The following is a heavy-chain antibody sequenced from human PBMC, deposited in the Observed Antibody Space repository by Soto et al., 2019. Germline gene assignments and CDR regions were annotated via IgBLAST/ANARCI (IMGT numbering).Heavy chain of an antibody. V-gene: IGHV3-30*18. CDR1: GFTFSSYG. CDR2: ISYDGSNK. CDR3: AKGRWLRFKAFGMDV. D-gene: IGHD5-12*01. Sequence: GWSLRLSCAASGFTFSSYGMHWVRQAPGKGLEWVAVISYDGSNKYYADSVKGRFTISRDNSKNTLYLQMNSLRAEDTAVYYCAKGRWLRFKAFGMDVWGQGTTVTVSS. J-gene: IGHJ6*02.